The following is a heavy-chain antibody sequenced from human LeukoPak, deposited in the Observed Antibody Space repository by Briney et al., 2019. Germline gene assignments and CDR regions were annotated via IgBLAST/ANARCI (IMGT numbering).Heavy chain of an antibody. CDR1: GFTFSSYS. CDR2: ISSSSSTI. D-gene: IGHD4-11*01. J-gene: IGHJ4*02. Sequence: QTGGSLRLSCAASGFTFSSYSMNWVRQAPGKGLEWVSYISSSSSTIYYADSVKGRFTTSRDNAKNSLYLHMNSLRAEDTAVYYCARETPGGWSNYGVHFDYWGQGTLVTVSS. V-gene: IGHV3-48*01. CDR3: ARETPGGWSNYGVHFDY.